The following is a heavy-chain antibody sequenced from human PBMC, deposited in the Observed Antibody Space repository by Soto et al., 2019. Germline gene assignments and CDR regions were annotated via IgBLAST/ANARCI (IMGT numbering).Heavy chain of an antibody. CDR2: IRSKAYGGTT. CDR1: GFTFGDYA. D-gene: IGHD1-26*01. Sequence: PVGSLRLSCTASGFTFGDYAMSWVRQAPGKGLEWVGFIRSKAYGGTTEYAASVKGRFTISRDDSKSIAYLQMNSLKTEDTAVYYCTRDLGADDYYYYGMDVWGQGTTVTVSS. V-gene: IGHV3-49*04. CDR3: TRDLGADDYYYYGMDV. J-gene: IGHJ6*02.